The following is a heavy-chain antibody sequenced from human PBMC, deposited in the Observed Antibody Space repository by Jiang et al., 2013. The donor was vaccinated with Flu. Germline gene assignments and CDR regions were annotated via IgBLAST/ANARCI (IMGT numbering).Heavy chain of an antibody. CDR3: ARVLVGATTDFDY. CDR2: INHSGST. J-gene: IGHJ4*02. D-gene: IGHD1-26*01. Sequence: LKPSETLSLTCAVYGGSFSGYYWSWIRQPPGKGLEWIGEINHSGSTNYNPSLKSRVTISVDTSKNQFSLKLSSVTAADTAVYYCARVLVGATTDFDYWGQGTLVTVSS. CDR1: GGSFSGYY. V-gene: IGHV4-34*01.